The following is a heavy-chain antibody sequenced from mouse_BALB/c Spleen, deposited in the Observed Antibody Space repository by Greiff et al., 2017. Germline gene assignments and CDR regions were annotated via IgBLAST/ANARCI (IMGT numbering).Heavy chain of an antibody. CDR3: ARSPPLRDYAMDY. J-gene: IGHJ4*01. CDR1: GYAFTNYL. CDR2: INPGSGGT. D-gene: IGHD1-1*01. Sequence: VQLQQSGAELVRPGTSVKVSCKASGYAFTNYLIEWVKQRPGQGLEWIGVINPGSGGTNYNEKFKGKATLTADKSSSTAYMQLSSLTSDDSAVYFCARSPPLRDYAMDYWGQGTSVTVSS. V-gene: IGHV1-54*01.